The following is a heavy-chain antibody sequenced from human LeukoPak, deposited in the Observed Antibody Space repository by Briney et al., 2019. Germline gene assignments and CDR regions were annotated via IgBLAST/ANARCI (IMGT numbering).Heavy chain of an antibody. J-gene: IGHJ4*02. V-gene: IGHV4-4*07. CDR3: AGRAQTTGWSFDY. CDR1: GGSISRYY. D-gene: IGHD6-19*01. CDR2: IHTSGST. Sequence: SGTLSLTCIVSGGSISRYYWSWIRQPAGKGLEWIGQIHTSGSTNYNPSLKSRVAMSVDTSKNQFSLELSSVTAADTAVYYCAGRAQTTGWSFDYWGQGALVTVSS.